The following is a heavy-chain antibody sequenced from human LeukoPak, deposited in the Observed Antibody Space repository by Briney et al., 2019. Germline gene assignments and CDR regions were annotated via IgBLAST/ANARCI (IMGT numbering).Heavy chain of an antibody. Sequence: GGSLRLSCAVSGFTFSRYAMHWVRQAPGKGLEWVAHVASDGRNKYYADSVQGRFTGSRDNSKNTVYLQMNSLRADDTAVYYCARGPLHGAFDYWGQGTLVTVSS. CDR3: ARGPLHGAFDY. V-gene: IGHV3-30*04. CDR1: GFTFSRYA. CDR2: VASDGRNK. D-gene: IGHD4-17*01. J-gene: IGHJ4*02.